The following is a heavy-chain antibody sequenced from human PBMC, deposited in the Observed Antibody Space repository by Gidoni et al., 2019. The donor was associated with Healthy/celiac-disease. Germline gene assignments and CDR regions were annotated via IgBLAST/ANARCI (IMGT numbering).Heavy chain of an antibody. CDR3: AKTIDIVVVVAALTHYI. V-gene: IGHV3-23*01. CDR2: ISGSGGST. CDR1: GFTFSSYA. Sequence: EVQLLESGGGLVQPGGSLSLSCAASGFTFSSYAMSWVRQAPGKGLEWVSAISGSGGSTYYADSVKGRFTISRDNSKNTLYLQMNSLRAEDTAVYYCAKTIDIVVVVAALTHYIWGQGTLVTVSS. D-gene: IGHD2-15*01. J-gene: IGHJ4*02.